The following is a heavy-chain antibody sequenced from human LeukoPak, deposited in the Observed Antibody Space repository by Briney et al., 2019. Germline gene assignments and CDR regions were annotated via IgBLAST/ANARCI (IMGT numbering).Heavy chain of an antibody. J-gene: IGHJ6*02. V-gene: IGHV3-7*01. CDR3: ARTGRQWLVPYYYYYGMDV. Sequence: GGSLRLSCAASGFTFSSYWMSWVRQAPGKGLEWVANIKQDGSEKYYVDSVKGRFTISRDNAKNSLYLQMNSLRAEDTAVYYCARTGRQWLVPYYYYYGMDVWGQGTTVTVSS. CDR2: IKQDGSEK. D-gene: IGHD6-19*01. CDR1: GFTFSSYW.